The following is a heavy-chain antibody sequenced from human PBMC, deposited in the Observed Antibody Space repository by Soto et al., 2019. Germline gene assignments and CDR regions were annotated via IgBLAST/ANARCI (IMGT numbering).Heavy chain of an antibody. Sequence: SXTLSLTFTVSGGSISDYYWTWIRQPPGKGLEWIGYKSYSGSTNYNPSLESRVTISLDTSKNQFSLKLNFVTAADSAVYYCARRLIYAHDFDIWGQGTMVTVSS. V-gene: IGHV4-59*01. J-gene: IGHJ3*02. D-gene: IGHD3-22*01. CDR1: GGSISDYY. CDR3: ARRLIYAHDFDI. CDR2: KSYSGST.